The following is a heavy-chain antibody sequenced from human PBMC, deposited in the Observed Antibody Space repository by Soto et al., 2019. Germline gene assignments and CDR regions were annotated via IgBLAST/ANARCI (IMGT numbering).Heavy chain of an antibody. CDR1: GFTFSTNA. J-gene: IGHJ6*02. CDR3: AKDPTSNTDMVIGNYYYGMDV. CDR2: ISDAGT. Sequence: GGSLRLSCAASGFTFSTNAMNWVRQAPGKGLEWVTGISDAGTYYADSVKGRFTISRDDSKNTLYLQMNRLRAEDTAVYYCAKDPTSNTDMVIGNYYYGMDVWGQGTTVTVSS. D-gene: IGHD5-18*01. V-gene: IGHV3-23*01.